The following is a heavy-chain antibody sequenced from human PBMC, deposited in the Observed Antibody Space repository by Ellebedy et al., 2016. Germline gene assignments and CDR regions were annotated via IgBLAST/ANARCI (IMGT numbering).Heavy chain of an antibody. CDR3: ARDRGMATITNDY. D-gene: IGHD5-24*01. CDR2: IIPILGIA. V-gene: IGHV1-69*04. CDR1: GGTFSSYA. J-gene: IGHJ4*02. Sequence: ASVKVSCKASGGTFSSYAISWVRQAPGQGLEWMGRIIPILGIANYAQKFQGRVTITADKSTSTAYMELSSLRSEDTAVYYCARDRGMATITNDYWGQGTLVTVSS.